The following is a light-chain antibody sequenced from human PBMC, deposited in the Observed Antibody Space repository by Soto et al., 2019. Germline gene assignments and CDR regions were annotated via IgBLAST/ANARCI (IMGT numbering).Light chain of an antibody. CDR3: GSWDSSLTYV. J-gene: IGLJ1*01. CDR2: DNN. CDR1: SSDVGNNF. Sequence: QSVLTQPASVSGSPGQSITISCTGTSSDVGNNFFTWYQQLPGTAPKLLIYDNNKRPSGIPDRFSGSQSGKSATLGISGLQTGDQALYYCGSWDSSLTYVFGTGNKVT. V-gene: IGLV1-51*01.